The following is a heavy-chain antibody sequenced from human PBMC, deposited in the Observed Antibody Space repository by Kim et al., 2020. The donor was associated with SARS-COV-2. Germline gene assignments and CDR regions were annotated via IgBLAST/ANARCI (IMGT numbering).Heavy chain of an antibody. CDR1: GFTVSSNY. CDR2: IYSGGST. CDR3: ASPGGVTHWGHDAFDI. J-gene: IGHJ3*02. D-gene: IGHD2-21*02. Sequence: GGSLRLSCAASGFTVSSNYMIWVRQAPGKGLEWVSVIYSGGSTYYADSVKGRFTVSRDKSKNTLFLQMNSLRADDTAVYYCASPGGVTHWGHDAFDIWGQGTMVTVSS. V-gene: IGHV3-53*01.